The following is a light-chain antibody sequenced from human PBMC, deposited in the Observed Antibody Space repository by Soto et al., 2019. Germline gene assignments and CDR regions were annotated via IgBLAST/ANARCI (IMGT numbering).Light chain of an antibody. J-gene: IGLJ1*01. Sequence: QSVLTRPASVSGSPGHSITISCTGTSSDVGGHYYVSWYQRHPGKAPKLMIYEVSNRPSGVSNRFSGSKSGNTASLTISGLQAEEEADYYCSSYSSSSTKVFGTGTKVTVL. CDR2: EVS. V-gene: IGLV2-14*01. CDR1: SSDVGGHYY. CDR3: SSYSSSSTKV.